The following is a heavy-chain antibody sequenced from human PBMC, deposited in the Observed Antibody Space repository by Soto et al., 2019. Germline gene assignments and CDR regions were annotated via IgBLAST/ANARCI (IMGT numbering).Heavy chain of an antibody. J-gene: IGHJ5*02. CDR1: GFPVSTKF. CDR3: ARGVNYYDSSGSSWFDP. V-gene: IGHV4-4*02. D-gene: IGHD3-22*01. CDR2: IYHTGTT. Sequence: GSLRLCCAASGFPVSTKFMSWVRPVPGKGLEWVGFIYHTGTTYYNPSLKSRVTISGDRSKNPFSLKLNSVTAEDTAVYYCARGVNYYDSSGSSWFDPWGQGALVTVSS.